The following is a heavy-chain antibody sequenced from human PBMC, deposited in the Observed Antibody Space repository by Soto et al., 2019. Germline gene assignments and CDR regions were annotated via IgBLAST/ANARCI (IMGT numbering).Heavy chain of an antibody. J-gene: IGHJ4*02. D-gene: IGHD6-13*01. CDR2: INHSGST. Sequence: QVQLQQWGAGLLKPSETQSLTCAVYGGSFSDYYWNWIRQPPGKGLEWIGEINHSGSTNYNPSLKSRVTISLDTSKNQFSLNLSSVTAADTAVYYCARGRRGYSSSWYDYWGQGTLVTVSS. V-gene: IGHV4-34*01. CDR1: GGSFSDYY. CDR3: ARGRRGYSSSWYDY.